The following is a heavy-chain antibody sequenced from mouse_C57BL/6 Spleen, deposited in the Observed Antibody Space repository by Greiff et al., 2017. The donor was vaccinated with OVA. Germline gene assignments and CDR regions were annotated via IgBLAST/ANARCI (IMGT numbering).Heavy chain of an antibody. CDR2: ISSGSSTI. CDR1: GFTFSDYG. D-gene: IGHD2-1*01. J-gene: IGHJ2*01. V-gene: IGHV5-17*01. CDR3: ARGRNYVFDY. Sequence: EVQLVESGGGLVKPGGSLTLSCAASGFTFSDYGMHWVRQAPEKGLEWVAYISSGSSTIYYADTVKGRFTISRDNAKSTLFLQMTSLRSEDTAMYYCARGRNYVFDYWGQGTTLTVSS.